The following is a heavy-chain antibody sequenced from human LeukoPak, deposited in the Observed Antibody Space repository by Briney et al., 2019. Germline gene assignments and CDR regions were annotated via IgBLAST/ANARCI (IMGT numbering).Heavy chain of an antibody. V-gene: IGHV3-33*06. CDR3: AKVIVGATREGVFDY. J-gene: IGHJ4*02. CDR1: GFSFSSYG. CDR2: IWYDGSIK. D-gene: IGHD1-26*01. Sequence: GRSLRLSCAASGFSFSSYGMHWVRQAPGKGLEWVAVIWYDGSIKYYGDSVKGRFTISRDNSKNTLYLQMNSLRAEDTAEYYCAKVIVGATREGVFDYWGQGTQVTVSS.